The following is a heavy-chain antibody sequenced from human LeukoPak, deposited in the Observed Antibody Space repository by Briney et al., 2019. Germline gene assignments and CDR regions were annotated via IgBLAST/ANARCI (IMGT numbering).Heavy chain of an antibody. J-gene: IGHJ3*02. Sequence: ASVKVSCKASGYTFTSYDINWVRQATGQGLEWMGWMNPNSGNTGYAQKFQGRVTMTTDTSTSTAYMELRSLRSDDTAVYYCARPRFGYYGAFDIWGQGTMVTVSS. CDR2: MNPNSGNT. V-gene: IGHV1-8*01. D-gene: IGHD4-17*01. CDR3: ARPRFGYYGAFDI. CDR1: GYTFTSYD.